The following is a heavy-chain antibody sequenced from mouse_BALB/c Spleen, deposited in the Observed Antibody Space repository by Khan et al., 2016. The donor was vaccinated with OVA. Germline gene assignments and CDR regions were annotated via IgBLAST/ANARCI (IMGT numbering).Heavy chain of an antibody. Sequence: VQLVESGPGLVAPSQSLSITCTVSGFSLTGYGVNWVRQPPGKGLEWLGMIWGDGSTDYNPALKSRLRITKDNSNSQVFLKMNSLQTDDTARYYFARAYYANYREAMDYWGQGNSVTVSS. V-gene: IGHV2-6-7*01. CDR3: ARAYYANYREAMDY. D-gene: IGHD2-10*01. CDR1: GFSLTGYG. CDR2: IWGDGST. J-gene: IGHJ4*01.